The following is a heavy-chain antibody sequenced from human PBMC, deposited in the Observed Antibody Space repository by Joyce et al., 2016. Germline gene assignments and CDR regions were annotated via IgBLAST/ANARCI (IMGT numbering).Heavy chain of an antibody. Sequence: QVQLVESGGGVVQPGRSLRLSCAASGFTFSTYGMHWVRQAPGKGLEWVTLISYDGSNKNDADSVKGRFTISRDNSKTTLYLQMNSLRAEDTAVYYGAKNRVAVSTHYYFDSWGQGTLVTVSS. J-gene: IGHJ4*02. CDR2: ISYDGSNK. V-gene: IGHV3-30*18. CDR1: GFTFSTYG. D-gene: IGHD5/OR15-5a*01. CDR3: AKNRVAVSTHYYFDS.